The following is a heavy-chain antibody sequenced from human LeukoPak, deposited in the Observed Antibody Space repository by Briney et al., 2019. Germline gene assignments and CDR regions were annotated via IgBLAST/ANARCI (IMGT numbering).Heavy chain of an antibody. Sequence: SETLSLTCTVSGGSISSSNYYWGWIRQPPGKGLEWVGSIYSSGSTYYNPSLKSRVTISVDTSKNQFSLKLSSVTAADTAVYYCARLDRGSDPPAIDYWGQGTLVTVSS. CDR2: IYSSGST. V-gene: IGHV4-39*07. CDR3: ARLDRGSDPPAIDY. D-gene: IGHD3-16*01. J-gene: IGHJ4*02. CDR1: GGSISSSNYY.